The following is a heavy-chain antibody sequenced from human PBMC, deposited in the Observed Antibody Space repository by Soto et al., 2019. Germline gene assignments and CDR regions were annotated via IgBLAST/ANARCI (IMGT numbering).Heavy chain of an antibody. CDR2: IYWDDDK. D-gene: IGHD2-15*01. CDR1: GFSLSTSGVG. Sequence: QITLKESGPTLVKPTQTLTLTCTFSGFSLSTSGVGVGWIRQPPGKALEWLALIYWDDDKRYSPSLKSRLTITKDTSKNQVVLTMTNMDPVDTATYYCAHRGSPDVAATYNYYYYGMDVWGQGTTVTVSS. J-gene: IGHJ6*02. V-gene: IGHV2-5*02. CDR3: AHRGSPDVAATYNYYYYGMDV.